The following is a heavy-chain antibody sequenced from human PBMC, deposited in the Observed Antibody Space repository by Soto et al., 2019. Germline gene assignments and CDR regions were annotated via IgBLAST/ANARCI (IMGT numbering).Heavy chain of an antibody. Sequence: SETLSLTCTVSGGSISSSSYYWGWIRQPPGKGLEWIGSIYYSGSTYYNPSLKSRVTISVDTSKNQFSLKLSSVTAADTAVYYCARHLFRWDSSGYHLGYFDYWGQGTLVTVSS. J-gene: IGHJ4*02. V-gene: IGHV4-39*01. CDR3: ARHLFRWDSSGYHLGYFDY. CDR1: GGSISSSSYY. D-gene: IGHD3-22*01. CDR2: IYYSGST.